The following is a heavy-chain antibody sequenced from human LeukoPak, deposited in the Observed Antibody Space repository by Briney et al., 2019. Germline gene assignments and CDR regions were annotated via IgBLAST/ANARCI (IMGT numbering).Heavy chain of an antibody. CDR1: GGSISGYY. J-gene: IGHJ4*02. Sequence: SETLSLTCTVSGGSISGYYWSWIRQPPGKGLEWIGYIYYSGSTNYNPSLKSRVTISVDTSKNQFSLKLSSVTAADTAVYYCARDLGVGALDYWGQGTLVTVSS. CDR3: ARDLGVGALDY. D-gene: IGHD1-26*01. V-gene: IGHV4-59*01. CDR2: IYYSGST.